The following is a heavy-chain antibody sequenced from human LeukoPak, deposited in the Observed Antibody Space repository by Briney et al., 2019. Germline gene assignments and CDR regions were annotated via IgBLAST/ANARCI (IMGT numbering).Heavy chain of an antibody. CDR2: IYYSGST. CDR1: GGSISSYY. V-gene: IGHV4-59*06. CDR3: AVGITMAGELWFDP. D-gene: IGHD3-10*01. J-gene: IGHJ5*02. Sequence: SETLSLTCTVSGGSISSYYWSWIRQPPGKGLEWIGYIYYSGSTYYNPSLKSRVTISVDTSKNQFSLKLSSVTAADTAVYYCAVGITMAGELWFDPWGQGTLVTVSS.